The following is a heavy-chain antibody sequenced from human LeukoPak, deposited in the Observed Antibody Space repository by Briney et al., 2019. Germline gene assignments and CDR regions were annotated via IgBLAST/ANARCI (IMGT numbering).Heavy chain of an antibody. CDR1: GFTFSSYG. D-gene: IGHD6-19*01. Sequence: GGSLRLSCAASGFTFSSYGMHWVRQAPGKGLEWVAVISYDGSNKYYADSVKGRFTISRDNSKNTLYLQMNSLRAEDSAVYYCGLSSMNPSYYYGIDVWGQGTTVRVSS. J-gene: IGHJ6*02. CDR2: ISYDGSNK. V-gene: IGHV3-30*03. CDR3: GLSSMNPSYYYGIDV.